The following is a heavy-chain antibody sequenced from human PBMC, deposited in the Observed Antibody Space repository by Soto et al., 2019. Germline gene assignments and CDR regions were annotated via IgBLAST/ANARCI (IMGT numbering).Heavy chain of an antibody. CDR3: ARNRDPWEINDSYSRSWYCDY. Sequence: QVQLVQSGAEVKKPGSSVKVSCKASGVTFSSYAISWVRQAPGQGREWMGGIIPIFGTANYAQKFQGRVTITADESTSTAYMELSSLRSEDTAVYYCARNRDPWEINDSYSRSWYCDYWGQGTLVTVSS. CDR1: GVTFSSYA. CDR2: IIPIFGTA. D-gene: IGHD6-13*01. V-gene: IGHV1-69*01. J-gene: IGHJ4*02.